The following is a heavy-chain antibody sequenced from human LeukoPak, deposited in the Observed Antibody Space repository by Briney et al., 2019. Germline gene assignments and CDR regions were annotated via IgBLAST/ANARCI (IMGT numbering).Heavy chain of an antibody. CDR2: ISGNSDNT. CDR3: AKTRGTITDYYYYYMDV. CDR1: GFTFNSHA. Sequence: GGSLRLSCAASGFTFNSHAMSWVRQAPGKGLEWVSGISGNSDNTYYADSVKGRFTISRDNSKNTLYLQMNSLRAEDTAVYYCAKTRGTITDYYYYYMDVWGKGTTVTVSS. V-gene: IGHV3-23*01. D-gene: IGHD1-14*01. J-gene: IGHJ6*03.